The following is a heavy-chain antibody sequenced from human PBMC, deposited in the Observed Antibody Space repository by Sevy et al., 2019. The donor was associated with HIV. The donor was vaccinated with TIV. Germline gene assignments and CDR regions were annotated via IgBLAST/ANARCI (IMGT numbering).Heavy chain of an antibody. J-gene: IGHJ2*01. CDR2: VHNTGSA. Sequence: SETLSLTCTVSGGSISRGQFYWAWLRQPAGKGLEWIGRVHNTGSATYNPSLRNRFGMSVNTSKNQFSLTLGSVTAADTAVYYCARNVGDYVFRYFDLWGRGALVTVSS. V-gene: IGHV4-61*02. D-gene: IGHD4-17*01. CDR3: ARNVGDYVFRYFDL. CDR1: GGSISRGQFY.